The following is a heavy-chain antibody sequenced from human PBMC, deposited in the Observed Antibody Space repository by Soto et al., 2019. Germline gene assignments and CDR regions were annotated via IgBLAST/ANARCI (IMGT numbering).Heavy chain of an antibody. CDR2: IWNDGSNK. CDR1: GLIFSNYD. CDR3: ARNNFMDV. V-gene: IGHV3-33*01. J-gene: IGHJ6*03. Sequence: QVQLVESGGGVVQPGRSLRLSCAASGLIFSNYDMHWVRQAPGKGLEGVAVIWNDGSNKNYADSVKGRFTISRDNSKNTLYLQMNTLRAEDTAVYYCARNNFMDVWGKGTTVTVS.